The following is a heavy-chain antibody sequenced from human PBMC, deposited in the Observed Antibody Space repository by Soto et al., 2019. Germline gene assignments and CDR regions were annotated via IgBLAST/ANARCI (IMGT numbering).Heavy chain of an antibody. Sequence: LSLTCTVSGGSISSYYWSWIRQPPGKGLEWIGYIYYSGSTNYNPSLKSRVTISVDTSKNQFSLKLSSVTAADTAVYYCARDRGGGGVWGQGTMVTVSS. J-gene: IGHJ3*01. V-gene: IGHV4-59*01. CDR2: IYYSGST. D-gene: IGHD2-15*01. CDR3: ARDRGGGGV. CDR1: GGSISSYY.